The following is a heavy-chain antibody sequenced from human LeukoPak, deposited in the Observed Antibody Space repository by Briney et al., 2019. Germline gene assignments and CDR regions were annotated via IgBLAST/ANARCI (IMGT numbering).Heavy chain of an antibody. CDR1: GFTFSDYY. Sequence: GGSLRLSCAASGFTFSDYYMSWIRQAPGKGLEWVSYISSSGSTIYYADSVKGRFTISRDNSKNTLYLQMNSLRAEDTAVYYCAKAPPIHAFDIWGQGTMVTVSS. V-gene: IGHV3-11*01. CDR2: ISSSGSTI. J-gene: IGHJ3*02. CDR3: AKAPPIHAFDI.